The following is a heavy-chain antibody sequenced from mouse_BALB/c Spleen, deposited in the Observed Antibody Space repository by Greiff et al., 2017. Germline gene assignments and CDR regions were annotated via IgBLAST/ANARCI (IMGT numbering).Heavy chain of an antibody. CDR2: IWSGGST. Sequence: VKLMESGPGLVQPSQSLSITCTVSGFSLTSYGVHWVRQSPGKGLEWLGVIWSGGSTDYNAAFISRLSISKDNSKSQVFFKMNSLQANDTAIYYCASIYYGNYYAMDYWGQGTSVTVSS. CDR3: ASIYYGNYYAMDY. J-gene: IGHJ4*01. D-gene: IGHD2-1*01. V-gene: IGHV2-2*02. CDR1: GFSLTSYG.